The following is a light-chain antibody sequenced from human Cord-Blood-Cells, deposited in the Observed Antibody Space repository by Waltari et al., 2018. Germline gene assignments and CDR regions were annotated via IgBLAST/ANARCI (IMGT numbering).Light chain of an antibody. CDR2: GSA. Sequence: EIVMTQSPATLSVSPGERATPSSRASQSVSSNLAWYQQKPGQAPRLLIYGSATRATGIPARFSGSGSGTEFALTISSLQSEDIAVYYCQQYNNWPSFTFGPGTKVDIK. J-gene: IGKJ3*01. CDR3: QQYNNWPSFT. V-gene: IGKV3D-15*01. CDR1: QSVSSN.